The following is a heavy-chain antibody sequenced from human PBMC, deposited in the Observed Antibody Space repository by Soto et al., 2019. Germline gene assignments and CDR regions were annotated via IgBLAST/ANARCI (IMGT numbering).Heavy chain of an antibody. Sequence: GGSLTLSCAASGFTFSSYAMSWVRRAPGKGLEWVSAISGSGGSTYYADSVKGRFTISRDNSKNTLYLQMNSLRAEDTAVYYCAKDFGTYYDYVWGSYRHDWFDPWGQGTLVTVSA. J-gene: IGHJ5*02. D-gene: IGHD3-16*02. CDR3: AKDFGTYYDYVWGSYRHDWFDP. CDR1: GFTFSSYA. V-gene: IGHV3-23*01. CDR2: ISGSGGST.